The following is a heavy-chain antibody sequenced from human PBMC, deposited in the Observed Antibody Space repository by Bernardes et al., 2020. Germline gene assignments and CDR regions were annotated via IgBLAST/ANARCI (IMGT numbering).Heavy chain of an antibody. CDR3: ARAIGDWDRIGGGDYSWFDP. D-gene: IGHD4-17*01. CDR2: IYYSGST. CDR1: GGSISSYY. V-gene: IGHV4-59*01. J-gene: IGHJ5*02. Sequence: SETLSLTCTVSGGSISSYYWSWIRQPPGKGLEWIGYIYYSGSTNYNPSLKSRVTISVDTSKNQFSLKLSSVTAADTAVYYCARAIGDWDRIGGGDYSWFDPWGQGTLVTVSS.